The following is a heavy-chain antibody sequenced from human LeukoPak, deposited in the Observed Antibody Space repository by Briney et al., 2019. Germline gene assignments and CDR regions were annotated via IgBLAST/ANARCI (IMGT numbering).Heavy chain of an antibody. J-gene: IGHJ4*02. V-gene: IGHV4-39*07. CDR3: ARGQVPEPARGAAYPD. Sequence: SETLSLTCTVSGGSISSGGYYWSWIRQPPGKGLEWIGEINHSGSTNYNPSLKSRVTISVDTSKNQFSLKLSSVTAADTAVYYCARGQVPEPARGAAYPDWGQGTLVTVSS. D-gene: IGHD1-26*01. CDR2: INHSGST. CDR1: GGSISSGGYY.